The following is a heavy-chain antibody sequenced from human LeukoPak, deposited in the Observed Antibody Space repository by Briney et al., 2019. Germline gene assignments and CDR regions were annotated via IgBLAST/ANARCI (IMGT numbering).Heavy chain of an antibody. Sequence: PGGSLRLSCSASGFTFSTYAMHWVRQAPGKGLEYASAITTNGDSTYYADSVKGRFTISRDNSKNTLFLQMSSLRTEATAMYYCVKLDRGYYCHIWGQGTLVTVSS. J-gene: IGHJ4*02. V-gene: IGHV3-64D*09. CDR2: ITTNGDST. CDR3: VKLDRGYYCHI. D-gene: IGHD3-10*01. CDR1: GFTFSTYA.